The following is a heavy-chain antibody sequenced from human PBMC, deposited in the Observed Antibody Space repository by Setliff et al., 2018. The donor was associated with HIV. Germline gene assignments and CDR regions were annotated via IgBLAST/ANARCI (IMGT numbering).Heavy chain of an antibody. CDR1: GGTFSSYV. J-gene: IGHJ5*02. CDR3: RLPYCSGGNCWSSASLPPAGWFDP. Sequence: SVKVSCKASGGTFSSYVISWVRQAPGQGPEWMGGIIPMYGVTNYAQKFQGRVTITTDESTSTAYMELSSLRSEDTAVYYCRLPYCSGGNCWSSASLPPAGWFDPWGQGTLVTVSS. V-gene: IGHV1-69*05. D-gene: IGHD2-15*01. CDR2: IIPMYGVT.